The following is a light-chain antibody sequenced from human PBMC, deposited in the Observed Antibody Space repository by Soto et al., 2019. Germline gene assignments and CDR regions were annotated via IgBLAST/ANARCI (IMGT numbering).Light chain of an antibody. CDR2: GAS. CDR3: QQGGSFPFT. V-gene: IGKV1-12*01. J-gene: IGKJ5*01. Sequence: DIQMTQSPSSVSASVGDRVTITCRASQDIGSWLAWYQQKPGKAPDLLIYGASSLQSGVPSRFYGSGSGTDFTITISSLQHEDFATYYCQQGGSFPFTFGQGTRLEIK. CDR1: QDIGSW.